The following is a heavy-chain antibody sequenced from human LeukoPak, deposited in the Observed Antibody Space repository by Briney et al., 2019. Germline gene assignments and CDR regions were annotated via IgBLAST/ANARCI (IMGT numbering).Heavy chain of an antibody. CDR1: GVSISSYY. J-gene: IGHJ4*02. V-gene: IGHV4-4*07. CDR3: AGYGESGTHDY. D-gene: IGHD3-10*01. Sequence: SETLSLTCTVSGVSISSYYWSWIRQPAGKGLEWIGRIYTSGSTNYNPSLKSRVTMSVDTSKNQFSLKVSSVTAADTAVYYCAGYGESGTHDYWGQGTLVTVSS. CDR2: IYTSGST.